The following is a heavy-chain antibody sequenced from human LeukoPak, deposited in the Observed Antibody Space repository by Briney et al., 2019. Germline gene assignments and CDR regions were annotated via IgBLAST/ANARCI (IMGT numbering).Heavy chain of an antibody. D-gene: IGHD1-26*01. CDR2: IIPIFGTA. Sequence: SVKVSCKASGGTFSSYAISWVRQAPGQGLEWMGGIIPIFGTANYAQKFQGRVTITADESTSTVYMELSRLRSDDTAVYYCARGSWIRAPGTEVFYMDVWGRGTTVTVSS. CDR3: ARGSWIRAPGTEVFYMDV. J-gene: IGHJ6*03. CDR1: GGTFSSYA. V-gene: IGHV1-69*13.